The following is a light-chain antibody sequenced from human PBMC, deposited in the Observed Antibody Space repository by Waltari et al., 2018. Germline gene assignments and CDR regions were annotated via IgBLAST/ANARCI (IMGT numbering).Light chain of an antibody. V-gene: IGLV2-14*03. CDR2: DVS. CDR1: NSDIGYYNY. Sequence: QSALTQPASVSGSPGQSITIPCTGTNSDIGYYNYVSWYQQHPGKAPKLMIYDVSHRPSGISNRFSGSKSGNAASLTISGLQAEDEADYYCSSFTSSKTVIFGGGTKLTVL. J-gene: IGLJ2*01. CDR3: SSFTSSKTVI.